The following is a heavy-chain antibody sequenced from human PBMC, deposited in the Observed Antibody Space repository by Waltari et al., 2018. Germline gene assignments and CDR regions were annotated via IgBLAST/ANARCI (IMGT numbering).Heavy chain of an antibody. J-gene: IGHJ4*02. CDR3: ARAAWDHGSGSYSLDY. D-gene: IGHD3-10*01. Sequence: QVHLVQSGAEVKQPGASVKVSCKASGYTFTGYDINWVRQAPGQGLEWMGWMDPKSENTGYAQEFQGKVTITRGTSISTAYMELSRLRSEDTAVYYCARAAWDHGSGSYSLDYWGPGTLVTVSS. CDR1: GYTFTGYD. V-gene: IGHV1-8*03. CDR2: MDPKSENT.